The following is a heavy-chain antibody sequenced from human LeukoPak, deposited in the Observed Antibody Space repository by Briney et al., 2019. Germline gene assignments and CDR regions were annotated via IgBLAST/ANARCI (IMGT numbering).Heavy chain of an antibody. CDR3: ARGRGSGWYDYYYYYMDV. V-gene: IGHV3-11*01. CDR1: GFTFSDYY. D-gene: IGHD6-19*01. CDR2: ISSSGSTI. J-gene: IGHJ6*03. Sequence: GGSLRLSCAASGFTFSDYYMSWIRQAPGKGLEWVSYISSSGSTIYYADSVKGRFTISRDNAKNSLYLQMNSLRAEDTAVYYCARGRGSGWYDYYYYYMDVWGKGTTVTISS.